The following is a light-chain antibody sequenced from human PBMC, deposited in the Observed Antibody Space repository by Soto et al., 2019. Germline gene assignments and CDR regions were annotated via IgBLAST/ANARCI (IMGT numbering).Light chain of an antibody. V-gene: IGKV1-39*01. J-gene: IGKJ1*01. Sequence: DIQMTQSPSSLSASLGDRVTITCRASQSISTSLIWYQHKLGKAPNLLIYSASSLQSGVPSRFSGSGSGTDFTLTISSLLPEDFATYYCQQSYSAPPTFGQGTKVEI. CDR1: QSISTS. CDR2: SAS. CDR3: QQSYSAPPT.